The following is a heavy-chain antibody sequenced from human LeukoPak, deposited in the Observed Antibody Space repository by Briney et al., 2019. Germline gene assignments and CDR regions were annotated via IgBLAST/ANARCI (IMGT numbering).Heavy chain of an antibody. J-gene: IGHJ3*02. V-gene: IGHV4-59*12. Sequence: SETLSLTCTVSGGSISSYYWSWIRQPPGKGLEWIGYIYYSGSTNYNPSLKSRVTISVDTSKNQFSLKLSSVTAADTAVYYCARTALTMIVVVHAFDIWGQGTMVTVSS. D-gene: IGHD3-22*01. CDR2: IYYSGST. CDR1: GGSISSYY. CDR3: ARTALTMIVVVHAFDI.